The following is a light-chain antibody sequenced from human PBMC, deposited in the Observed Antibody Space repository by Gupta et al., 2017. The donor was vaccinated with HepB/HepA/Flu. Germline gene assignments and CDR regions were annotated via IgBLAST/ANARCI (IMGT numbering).Light chain of an antibody. CDR1: SSDVGGDNY. CDR3: YSYAGSYTLVV. CDR2: DVN. J-gene: IGLJ2*01. V-gene: IGLV2-11*01. Sequence: QSALTQPRAVSWSPGQSVTISCTGSSSDVGGDNYSSWYRLYPGKVPKLMIYDVNERPSGVPDRFSGSKSANTASLTISGLQADDAADYYCYSYAGSYTLVVFGGGTKLTVL.